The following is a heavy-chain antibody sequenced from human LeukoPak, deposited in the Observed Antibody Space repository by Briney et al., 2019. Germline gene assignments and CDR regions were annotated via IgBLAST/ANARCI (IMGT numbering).Heavy chain of an antibody. Sequence: GGSLRLSCAASGLTVNSNYMSWVRQAPAKGLEWVSVIYGGGNTYYADSVKGRFTISRDNSKNTLFLQMNSLRVEDTAVYYCARGGNNFAYDYWGQGTLVTVSS. CDR1: GLTVNSNY. V-gene: IGHV3-53*01. J-gene: IGHJ4*02. CDR2: IYGGGNT. CDR3: ARGGNNFAYDY. D-gene: IGHD5-18*01.